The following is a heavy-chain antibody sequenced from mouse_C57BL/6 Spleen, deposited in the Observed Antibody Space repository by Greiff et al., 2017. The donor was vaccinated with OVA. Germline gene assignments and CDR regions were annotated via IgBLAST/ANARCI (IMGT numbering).Heavy chain of an antibody. CDR3: ARHYYGSSPSFAD. D-gene: IGHD1-1*01. V-gene: IGHV15-2*01. CDR1: DSEVFPIAY. J-gene: IGHJ3*01. Sequence: VQLQQSGSELRSPGSSVKLSCKDFDSEVFPIAYMSWVRQKPGHGFEWIGGILPSIGRTIYGEKFEDKATLDADTSSNTAYLQLSSLTSEDTAIYYCARHYYGSSPSFADWGQGTLVTVSA. CDR2: ILPSIGRT.